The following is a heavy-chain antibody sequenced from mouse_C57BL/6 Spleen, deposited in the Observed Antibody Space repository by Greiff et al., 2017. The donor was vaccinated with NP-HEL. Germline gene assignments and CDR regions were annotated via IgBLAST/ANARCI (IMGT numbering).Heavy chain of an antibody. CDR2: IRPDSGST. J-gene: IGHJ4*01. D-gene: IGHD1-1*01. Sequence: VQLLQPGADLVKPGASVKLSCTASGYTFTGYWMHWVNQTPGQGLEWIGYIRPDSGSTYYTEKVKGKVTLTGDKSSSTAYLQLSSLTSEDSASYDSAREGSSYAMDYWGQGTSVTVSS. CDR1: GYTFTGYW. V-gene: IGHV1-64*01. CDR3: AREGSSYAMDY.